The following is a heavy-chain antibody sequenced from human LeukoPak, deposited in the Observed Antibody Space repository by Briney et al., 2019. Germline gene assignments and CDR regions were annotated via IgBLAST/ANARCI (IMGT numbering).Heavy chain of an antibody. CDR2: INHSGST. D-gene: IGHD3-10*01. V-gene: IGHV4-34*01. CDR3: ARHGPAIALLWFGDPPPQWFDP. CDR1: GGSFSGYY. Sequence: PSETLSLTCAVYGGSFSGYYWSWIRQPPGKGLEWIGEINHSGSTNYNPSLMSRVTISVDTSKNQFSLKLSSVTAADTAVYYCARHGPAIALLWFGDPPPQWFDPWGQGTLVTVSS. J-gene: IGHJ5*02.